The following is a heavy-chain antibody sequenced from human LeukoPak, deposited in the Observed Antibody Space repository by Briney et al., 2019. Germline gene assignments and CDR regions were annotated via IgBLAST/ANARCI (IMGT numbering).Heavy chain of an antibody. CDR3: ARAPSIAAAGPLNWFDP. V-gene: IGHV1-18*01. CDR2: ISAYNGNT. Sequence: ASVKVSCKASGYTFTSYGISWVRQAPGQGLEWMGWISAYNGNTNYAQKLQGRVTMTTDTSTSTAYMELRSLRSDDTAVYYCARAPSIAAAGPLNWFDPWGQGTLVTVSS. CDR1: GYTFTSYG. J-gene: IGHJ5*02. D-gene: IGHD6-13*01.